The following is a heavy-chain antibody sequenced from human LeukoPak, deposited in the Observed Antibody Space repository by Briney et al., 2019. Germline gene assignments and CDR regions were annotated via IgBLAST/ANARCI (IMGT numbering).Heavy chain of an antibody. CDR2: ISAYSGNT. D-gene: IGHD3-22*01. J-gene: IGHJ4*02. CDR1: GYTFTSYG. V-gene: IGHV1-18*01. CDR3: ALGYYDSSGYYSDY. Sequence: GASVKVSCKASGYTFTSYGISWVRQAPGQGLEWMGWISAYSGNTNYAQKLQGRVTMTTDTSTSTAYMELRSLRSDDTAVYYCALGYYDSSGYYSDYWGQGTLVTVSS.